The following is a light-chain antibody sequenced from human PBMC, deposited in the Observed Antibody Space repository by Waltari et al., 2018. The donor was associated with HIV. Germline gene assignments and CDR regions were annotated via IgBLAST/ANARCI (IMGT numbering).Light chain of an antibody. Sequence: QSVLTQPPSASGTPGQRVTISCSGSSSNIGSNTVNWYHQLPGTAPKRLSYTNNQRPPGVPDRVSGSKSGTSASLAISGLQSEDEADYYCAAWDGSLNGWVFGGGTKLTVL. CDR1: SSNIGSNT. CDR2: TNN. CDR3: AAWDGSLNGWV. J-gene: IGLJ3*02. V-gene: IGLV1-44*01.